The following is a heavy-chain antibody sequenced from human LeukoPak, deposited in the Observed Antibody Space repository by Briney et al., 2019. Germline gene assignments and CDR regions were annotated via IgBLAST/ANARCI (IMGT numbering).Heavy chain of an antibody. Sequence: PGGSLRLSCAASGFTFSSCWMHWVRQAPGKGLVWVSRINTDGSTTSYADSVEGRFTISRDNAKNTLYLQMNSLRAEDTAVYYCARGYYDSSGYRAGMDVWGQGTTVTVSS. CDR2: INTDGSTT. CDR3: ARGYYDSSGYRAGMDV. V-gene: IGHV3-74*01. J-gene: IGHJ6*02. D-gene: IGHD3-22*01. CDR1: GFTFSSCW.